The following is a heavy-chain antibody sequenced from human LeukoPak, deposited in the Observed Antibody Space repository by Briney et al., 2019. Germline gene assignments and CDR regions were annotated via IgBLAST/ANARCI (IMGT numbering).Heavy chain of an antibody. V-gene: IGHV3-23*01. CDR1: GFTFSSYA. CDR3: AKYNGDYYYYYYMDV. CDR2: ISGSGGST. D-gene: IGHD4-17*01. J-gene: IGHJ6*03. Sequence: GGSLRLSCAASGFTFSSYAMSWVRQAPGKGLEWVSAISGSGGSTYHADSVKGRFTISRDNSKNTLYLQMNSLRAEDTAVYYCAKYNGDYYYYYYMDVWGKGTTVTVSS.